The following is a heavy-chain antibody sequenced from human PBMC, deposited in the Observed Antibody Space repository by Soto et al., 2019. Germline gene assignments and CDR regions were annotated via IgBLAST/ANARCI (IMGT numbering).Heavy chain of an antibody. CDR1: GSTLTGYY. J-gene: IGHJ3*02. D-gene: IGHD4-17*01. CDR3: ARASGVYDAFDI. V-gene: IGHV1-2*02. Sequence: QVQLVQSGAEVKKPGASVKVSCKASGSTLTGYYMHWVRQAPGQGLEWMGWINPNNGGTKYAQKFQGSVTMTRDTSISTVSVELSRLRYDDTAVYYCARASGVYDAFDIWGQGTMVSVSS. CDR2: INPNNGGT.